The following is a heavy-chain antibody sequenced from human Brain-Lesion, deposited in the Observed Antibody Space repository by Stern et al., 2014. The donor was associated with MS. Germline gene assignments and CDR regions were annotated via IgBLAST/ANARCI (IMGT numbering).Heavy chain of an antibody. CDR3: ARGVLRFLEWPYYGMDV. CDR1: GGTFSSYA. V-gene: IGHV1-69*01. CDR2: IIPIFGTA. Sequence: VQLVESGAEVKKPGSSVKVSCKASGGTFSSYAISWVRQAPGQGLECMGGIIPIFGTANYAQKFQGRVTITADESTSTAYMELSSLRSEDTAVYYCARGVLRFLEWPYYGMDVWGQGTTVTVSS. J-gene: IGHJ6*02. D-gene: IGHD3-3*01.